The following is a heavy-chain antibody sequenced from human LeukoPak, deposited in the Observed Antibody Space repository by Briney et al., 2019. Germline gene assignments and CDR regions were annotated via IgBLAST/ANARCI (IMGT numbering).Heavy chain of an antibody. Sequence: PSETLSLTCRVSGGSISTYYWSWIRQPPGKGLEWVGYIYYTGSTNYNPSLKSRVTISVDTSKNQFSLKLSSVTAADTAVYYCARGLSECSGGSCYAFDIWGQGTMVTVSS. V-gene: IGHV4-59*12. D-gene: IGHD2-15*01. CDR1: GGSISTYY. J-gene: IGHJ3*02. CDR2: IYYTGST. CDR3: ARGLSECSGGSCYAFDI.